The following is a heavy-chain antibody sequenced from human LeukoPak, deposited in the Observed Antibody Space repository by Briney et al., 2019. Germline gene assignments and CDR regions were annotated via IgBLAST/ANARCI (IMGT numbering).Heavy chain of an antibody. J-gene: IGHJ4*02. CDR3: ARGGSSSSFFDD. D-gene: IGHD6-13*01. CDR1: GFTVSRNY. V-gene: IGHV3-66*02. Sequence: GGSLRLSCAASGFTVSRNYMSGVPHAPGKGREWVSVLYSGGSTYYADSVKGRFTISRDNSKNTLYLQMNSLRAEDTAVYYCARGGSSSSFFDDWGQGTLVTVSS. CDR2: LYSGGST.